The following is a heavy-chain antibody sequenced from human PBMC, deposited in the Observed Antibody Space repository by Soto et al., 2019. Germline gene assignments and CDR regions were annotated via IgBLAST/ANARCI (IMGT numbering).Heavy chain of an antibody. J-gene: IGHJ6*02. V-gene: IGHV3-11*01. CDR1: RISVDKHF. D-gene: IGHD2-2*01. CDR2: SGSGVYTF. CDR3: ATGVPPDAKSGYYHYGIDV. Sequence: RLSCAASRISVDKHFVSWIRPSPGKGLEWISYSGSGVYTFYYADSVKGRFTISRDSAEKSVYLQMNSLRAEDSAVYYCATGVPPDAKSGYYHYGIDVWGQGTTVIFPS.